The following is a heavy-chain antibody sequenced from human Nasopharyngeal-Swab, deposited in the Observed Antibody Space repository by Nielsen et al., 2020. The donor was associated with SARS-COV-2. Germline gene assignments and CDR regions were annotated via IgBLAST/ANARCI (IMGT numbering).Heavy chain of an antibody. V-gene: IGHV4-39*07. J-gene: IGHJ6*02. CDR3: ARVGGIPGGYSSSWGYYYGMDV. Sequence: SETLSLTCTVSGGSISSSSYYWGWIRQPPGKGLEWIGSIYYSGSTYYNPSLKSRVTISVDTSKNRFSLKLSSVTAADTAVYYCARVGGIPGGYSSSWGYYYGMDVWGQGTTVTVSS. CDR2: IYYSGST. D-gene: IGHD6-13*01. CDR1: GGSISSSSYY.